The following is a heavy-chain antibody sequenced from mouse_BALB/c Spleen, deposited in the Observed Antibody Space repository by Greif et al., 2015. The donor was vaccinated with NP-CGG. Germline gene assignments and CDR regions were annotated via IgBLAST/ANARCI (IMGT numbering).Heavy chain of an antibody. CDR1: GFTFSSFG. Sequence: EVKLVESGGGLVQPGGSRKLSCAASGFTFSSFGMHWVRQAPEKGLEWVAYISSGSSTIYYADTVKGRFTISRDNPKNTLFLQMTSLRSEDTAMYYCARSGTTVPCFDYWGQGTTLTVSS. CDR3: ARSGTTVPCFDY. D-gene: IGHD1-1*01. CDR2: ISSGSSTI. J-gene: IGHJ2*01. V-gene: IGHV5-17*02.